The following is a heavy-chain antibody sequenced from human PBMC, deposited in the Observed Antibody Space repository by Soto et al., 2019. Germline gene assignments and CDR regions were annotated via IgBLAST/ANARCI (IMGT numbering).Heavy chain of an antibody. CDR3: ARHGGCSGGSCYSEEGNWFDP. CDR1: GGSISSSSYY. D-gene: IGHD2-15*01. CDR2: IYYSGST. Sequence: PSETLSLTCTVSGGSISSSSYYWGWIRQPPGKGLEWIESIYYSGSTYYNPSLKSRVTISVDTSKNQFSLKLSSVTAADTAVYYCARHGGCSGGSCYSEEGNWFDPWGQGTLVTVSS. V-gene: IGHV4-39*01. J-gene: IGHJ5*02.